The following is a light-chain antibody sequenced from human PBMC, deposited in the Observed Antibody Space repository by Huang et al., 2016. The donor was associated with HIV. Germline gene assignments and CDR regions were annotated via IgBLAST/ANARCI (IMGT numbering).Light chain of an antibody. V-gene: IGKV1-5*03. CDR3: QQYTTYFPT. Sequence: DIQMTQSPSTLSASVGDRVTITCRASLSISSWLAWYQQKPGKAPKLLIDKASSLESGVPSRFSGSGSGTEFTLTISSLQPDDFATYYCQQYTTYFPTFGQGTKLEIK. CDR1: LSISSW. J-gene: IGKJ2*01. CDR2: KAS.